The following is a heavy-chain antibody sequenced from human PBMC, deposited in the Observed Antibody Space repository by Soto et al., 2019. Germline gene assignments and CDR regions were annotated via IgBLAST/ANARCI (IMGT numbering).Heavy chain of an antibody. CDR2: IWYDGNNK. Sequence: QVQLVESGGGVVQPGRSLRLSCAASGFTFSNYGMHWVRQAPGKGLEWVAVIWYDGNNKYYADSVNGRFTISRDNSKNTLYLQMNSLKAEDTAVYYCARGVRQADAFDIWGQGTMVTVSS. J-gene: IGHJ3*02. V-gene: IGHV3-33*01. CDR3: ARGVRQADAFDI. CDR1: GFTFSNYG. D-gene: IGHD3-3*01.